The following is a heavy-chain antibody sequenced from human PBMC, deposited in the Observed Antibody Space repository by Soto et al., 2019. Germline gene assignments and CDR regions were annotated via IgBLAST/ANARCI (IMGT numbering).Heavy chain of an antibody. Sequence: QPGGSLRLSCAASGFTVSSNYMSWVRQAPGKGLEWVSVIYSGGSTYYADSVKGRFTISRDNSKNTLYFQMNSLRAEDTAVYYCARGSYGRAEVVAATLLGYYYYMDVWGKGTTVTVSS. CDR1: GFTVSSNY. J-gene: IGHJ6*03. D-gene: IGHD2-15*01. CDR3: ARGSYGRAEVVAATLLGYYYYMDV. V-gene: IGHV3-66*01. CDR2: IYSGGST.